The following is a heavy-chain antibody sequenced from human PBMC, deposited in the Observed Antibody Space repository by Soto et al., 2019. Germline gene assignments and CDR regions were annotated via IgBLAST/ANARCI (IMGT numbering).Heavy chain of an antibody. J-gene: IGHJ5*02. CDR3: ARDLYRIAVAAP. CDR2: IIPILGIA. D-gene: IGHD6-19*01. Sequence: GASVKVSCKASGGTFSSYTISWVRQAPGQGPEWMGRIIPILGIANYAQKLQGRVTMTTDTSTSTAYMELRSLRSDDTAVYYCARDLYRIAVAAPWGQGTLVTVSS. CDR1: GGTFSSYT. V-gene: IGHV1-69*04.